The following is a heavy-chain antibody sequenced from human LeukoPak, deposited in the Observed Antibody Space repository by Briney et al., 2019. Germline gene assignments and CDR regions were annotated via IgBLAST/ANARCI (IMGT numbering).Heavy chain of an antibody. CDR1: GFTFSSYS. J-gene: IGHJ4*02. V-gene: IGHV3-21*04. CDR2: ISSSSSYI. Sequence: NSGGSLRLSCATSGFTFSSYSMNWVRQAPGKGLEWVSSISSSSSYIYYADSVKGRFTISRDNSKNTLYLQMNSLRAEDTAVYYCATPPAAAAGVEELQKSGGYWGQGTLVTVSS. D-gene: IGHD6-13*01. CDR3: ATPPAAAAGVEELQKSGGY.